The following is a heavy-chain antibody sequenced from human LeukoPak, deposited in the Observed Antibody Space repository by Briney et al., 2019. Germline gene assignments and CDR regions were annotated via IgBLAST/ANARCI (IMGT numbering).Heavy chain of an antibody. J-gene: IGHJ6*03. Sequence: ASVKVSCKASGYTFTGYYIHWVRQAPGQGLEWMGWINPNSGDTNYAQKFQGRVTMTRDTSISTAYMELSRLRSDDTAVCYCARLYSGYGNDYYYKDVWGKGTTVTVSS. V-gene: IGHV1-2*02. CDR1: GYTFTGYY. D-gene: IGHD5-12*01. CDR2: INPNSGDT. CDR3: ARLYSGYGNDYYYKDV.